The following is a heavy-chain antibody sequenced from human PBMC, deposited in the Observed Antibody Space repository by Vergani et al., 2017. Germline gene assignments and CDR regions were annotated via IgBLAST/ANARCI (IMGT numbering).Heavy chain of an antibody. J-gene: IGHJ6*03. Sequence: QVQLVQSGAEVKKPGASVKVSCKASGYTFTSYGISWVRQAPGQGLEWMGWISAYNGNTNYAQKRQGRVTMTTDTYTSTAYMELRSLRSDDTAVYYCARVDIVVVPAAIGYYYYMDVWGKGTTVTVSS. CDR2: ISAYNGNT. CDR3: ARVDIVVVPAAIGYYYYMDV. CDR1: GYTFTSYG. V-gene: IGHV1-18*01. D-gene: IGHD2-2*02.